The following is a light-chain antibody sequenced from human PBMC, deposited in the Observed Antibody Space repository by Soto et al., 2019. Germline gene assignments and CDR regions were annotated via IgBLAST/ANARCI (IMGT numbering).Light chain of an antibody. Sequence: QSVLTQPPSVSRAPGQRVTISCTGSSSNIGAGYDVHWYQQLPGTAPKLLIYGNSNRPSGVPDRFSGSKSGTSASLAITGLQAEDEAHYYCQSYDSSLSGWVFGGGTKVTLL. CDR3: QSYDSSLSGWV. CDR2: GNS. J-gene: IGLJ3*02. V-gene: IGLV1-40*01. CDR1: SSNIGAGYD.